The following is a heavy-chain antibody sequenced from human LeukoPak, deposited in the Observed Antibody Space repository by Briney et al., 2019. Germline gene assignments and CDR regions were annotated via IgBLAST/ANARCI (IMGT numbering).Heavy chain of an antibody. Sequence: ASAALSLTCTVSGGSISSTTYYWAWIRQPPGMGLEWLGSVYYGETTYYNPSLESRVTISVDTSKNQFSLRLNSVTAADTAVYYCARHEASYFYYYMDVWGAGTTVIVSS. CDR2: VYYGETT. J-gene: IGHJ6*03. V-gene: IGHV4-39*01. CDR3: ARHEASYFYYYMDV. CDR1: GGSISSTTYY.